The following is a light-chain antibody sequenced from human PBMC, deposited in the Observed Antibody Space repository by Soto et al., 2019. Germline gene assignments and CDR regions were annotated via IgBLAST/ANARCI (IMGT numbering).Light chain of an antibody. Sequence: SVLTQPRSVSGSPVQSVTISCTGTISDVGRHNFVSWYQQRPGTAPKLMMNDVTERPSGVPDRFSGSKSGNTASLTISGLQAEDEADYYCCSFAGGLFVFGTGTKVTVL. CDR1: ISDVGRHNF. CDR2: DVT. CDR3: CSFAGGLFV. J-gene: IGLJ1*01. V-gene: IGLV2-11*01.